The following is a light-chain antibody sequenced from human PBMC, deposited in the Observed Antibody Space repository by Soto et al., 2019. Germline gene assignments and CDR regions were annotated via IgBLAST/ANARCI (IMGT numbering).Light chain of an antibody. V-gene: IGKV1-27*01. J-gene: IGKJ1*01. Sequence: DVEMTQSPSSLSASVGDRVTITCRASKGISKYLDWYQQKQGKVPRLLIYLASTLQSGVPSRFSGSGSGTDFILTISSLQPEDVATYYCQKYNTAPWTFGQGTKVEIK. CDR3: QKYNTAPWT. CDR1: KGISKY. CDR2: LAS.